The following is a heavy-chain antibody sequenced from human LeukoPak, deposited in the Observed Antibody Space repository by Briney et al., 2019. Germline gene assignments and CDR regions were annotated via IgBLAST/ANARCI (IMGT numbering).Heavy chain of an antibody. D-gene: IGHD3-22*01. CDR1: GFTFSSYG. CDR2: IWYDGSNK. CDR3: ASSHDSSGYFSLRDNWFDP. Sequence: GGSLRLSCAASGFTFSSYGMHWVRQAPGKGLEWVAVIWYDGSNKYYADSVKGRFTISRDNSKNTLYLQMNSLRAEDTAVYYCASSHDSSGYFSLRDNWFDPWGQGTLVTVSS. V-gene: IGHV3-33*01. J-gene: IGHJ5*02.